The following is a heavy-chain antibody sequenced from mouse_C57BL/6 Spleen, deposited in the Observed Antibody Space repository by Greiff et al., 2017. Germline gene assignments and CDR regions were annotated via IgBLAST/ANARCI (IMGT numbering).Heavy chain of an antibody. Sequence: DVQLVESGEGLVKPGGSLKLSCAASGFTFSSYAMPWVRQTPEKRLEWVAYISSGGDYIYYADTVKGRFTISRDKSRNTLYLQMSSLKSEDTAMYYCTRDDDGYYYYYAMDYWGQGTSVTVSS. V-gene: IGHV5-9-1*02. J-gene: IGHJ4*01. CDR2: ISSGGDYI. CDR1: GFTFSSYA. CDR3: TRDDDGYYYYYAMDY. D-gene: IGHD2-3*01.